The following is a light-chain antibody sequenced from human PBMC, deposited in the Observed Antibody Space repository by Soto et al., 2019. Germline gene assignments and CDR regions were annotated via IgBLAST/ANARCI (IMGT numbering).Light chain of an antibody. CDR1: QSVSSSY. V-gene: IGKV3-20*01. CDR3: QHYGRSLT. J-gene: IGKJ4*01. CDR2: GAS. Sequence: EMVLTQSPGTLSLSPGERATLSCRASQSVSSSYLAGYQQKPGQAPRLLIFGASNRATGLPDRFRGSGSGTDFTLTIRRLEPEDFAVSYRQHYGRSLTFGGGTKVEI.